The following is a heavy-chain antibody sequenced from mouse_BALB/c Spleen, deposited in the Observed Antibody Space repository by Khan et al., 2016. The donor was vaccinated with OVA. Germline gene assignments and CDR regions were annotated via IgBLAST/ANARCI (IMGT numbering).Heavy chain of an antibody. J-gene: IGHJ3*01. D-gene: IGHD2-13*01. CDR1: GYTFTNYW. Sequence: QVQLQQSGPDLVRPGASVKMSCKASGYTFTNYWIHWVKQRPGQGLEWIGMIDPSSGETILNKKFNDKATLNVVKSSNTASMQLSSLTSEDSAVYSCAGDGDGGLAYWGQGTLVTVSA. CDR3: AGDGDGGLAY. V-gene: IGHV1-74*01. CDR2: IDPSSGET.